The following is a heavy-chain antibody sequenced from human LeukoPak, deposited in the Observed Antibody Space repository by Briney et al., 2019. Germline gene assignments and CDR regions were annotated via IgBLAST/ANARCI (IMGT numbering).Heavy chain of an antibody. V-gene: IGHV3-66*01. CDR1: GFTFSSYS. CDR3: AKDMAVAGTVSDY. CDR2: IYSGGST. J-gene: IGHJ4*02. Sequence: GGSLRLSCAAPGFTFSSYSMNWVRQAPGKGLEWVSVIYSGGSTYYADSVKGRFTISRDNSKNTLYLQMNSLRAEDTAVYYCAKDMAVAGTVSDYWGQGTLVTVSS. D-gene: IGHD6-19*01.